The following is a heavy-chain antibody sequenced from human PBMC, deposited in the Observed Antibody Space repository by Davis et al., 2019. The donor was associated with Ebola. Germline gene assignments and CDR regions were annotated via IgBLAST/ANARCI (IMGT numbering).Heavy chain of an antibody. J-gene: IGHJ5*02. CDR2: ISSSSSTI. D-gene: IGHD6-13*01. Sequence: GGSLRLSCAASGFTFSSYSMNWVRQAPGKGLEWVSYISSSSSTIYYADSVKGRFTISRDNAKNSLYLQMNSLRDEDTAVYYCASIAAAGINWFDPWGQGTLVTVSS. CDR3: ASIAAAGINWFDP. CDR1: GFTFSSYS. V-gene: IGHV3-48*02.